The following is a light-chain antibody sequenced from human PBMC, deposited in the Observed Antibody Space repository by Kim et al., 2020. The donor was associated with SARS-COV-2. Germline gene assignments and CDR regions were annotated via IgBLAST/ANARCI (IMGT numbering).Light chain of an antibody. Sequence: SVSPRQTHTITCSVSGLEHKDAGWFQQKSGQSPLLVVYKDNKRPSGIPERFSGSNSGNTATLTISGTQPMDEADYYCQAWDTTTAVFGGGTKLTVL. J-gene: IGLJ3*02. CDR3: QAWDTTTAV. V-gene: IGLV3-1*01. CDR2: KDN. CDR1: GLEHKD.